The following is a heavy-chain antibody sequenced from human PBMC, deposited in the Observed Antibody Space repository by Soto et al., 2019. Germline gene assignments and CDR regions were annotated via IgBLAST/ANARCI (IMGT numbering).Heavy chain of an antibody. D-gene: IGHD1-7*01. Sequence: EVQLLESGGSLVQPGGSLRLCCAASGFSFSTYAMGWVRQAPGKGLEWVSAISGSGSATYYADPVKGRFTNAQENYKDTLYLQMNSLSAGDKAVYYCAKAIRGTGTNLIYDSWGQGSLVTVSP. CDR2: ISGSGSAT. CDR3: AKAIRGTGTNLIYDS. V-gene: IGHV3-23*01. CDR1: GFSFSTYA. J-gene: IGHJ4*02.